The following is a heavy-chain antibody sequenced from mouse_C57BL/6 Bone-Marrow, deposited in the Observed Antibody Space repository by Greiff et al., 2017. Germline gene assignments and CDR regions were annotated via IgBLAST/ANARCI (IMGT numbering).Heavy chain of an antibody. V-gene: IGHV3-6*01. CDR3: ARGGSRENYFDY. CDR1: GYSITSGYY. J-gene: IGHJ2*01. CDR2: ISYDGSN. D-gene: IGHD1-1*01. Sequence: EVQVVESGPGLVKPSQSLSLTCSVTGYSITSGYYWNWIRQFPGNKLEWMGYISYDGSNNYNPSLKNRISITRDTSKNQFFLKLNSVTTEDTATYYCARGGSRENYFDYWGQGTTLTVSS.